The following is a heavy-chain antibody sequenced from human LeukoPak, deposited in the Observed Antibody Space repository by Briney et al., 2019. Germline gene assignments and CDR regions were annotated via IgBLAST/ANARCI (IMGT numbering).Heavy chain of an antibody. V-gene: IGHV3-21*01. D-gene: IGHD3-22*01. J-gene: IGHJ6*02. CDR2: ISSSSSYI. CDR1: GFTFSSYS. CDR3: ARDPISYYYDSSGYLKFPYYYGMDV. Sequence: PGGSLRLSCAASGFTFSSYSMNWVRQAPGKGLEWVSSISSSSSYIYYADSVKGRFTISRDNAKNSLYLQMNSLRAEDTAVYYCARDPISYYYDSSGYLKFPYYYGMDVWGQGTTVTVSS.